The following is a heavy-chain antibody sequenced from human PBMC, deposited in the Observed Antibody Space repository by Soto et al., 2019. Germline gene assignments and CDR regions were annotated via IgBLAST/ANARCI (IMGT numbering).Heavy chain of an antibody. CDR2: IYYDGST. CDR3: ARDQLSSGLYVWFDP. CDR1: GGSISTYY. J-gene: IGHJ5*02. D-gene: IGHD6-25*01. V-gene: IGHV4-59*01. Sequence: PSETLSLTCTVSGGSISTYYWSWIRQPPGKGLEWIGYIYYDGSTSYNPSLRSRGTISVDTSKNQFSQILSSVTSADTAVYYCARDQLSSGLYVWFDPWGQGTLVTVPQ.